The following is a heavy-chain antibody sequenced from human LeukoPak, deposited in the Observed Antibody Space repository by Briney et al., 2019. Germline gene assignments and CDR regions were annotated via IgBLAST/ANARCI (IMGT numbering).Heavy chain of an antibody. J-gene: IGHJ4*02. D-gene: IGHD2-15*01. Sequence: GGSLRLSCAASGFAFSPYAMNWVRQAPGKGLEWVSFITGDSNTIYYADSMKGRFTVSRDNAENSLYLQMNSLSAEDTAVYYCARDRMGGSFDYWGQGALVTVSS. CDR3: ARDRMGGSFDY. V-gene: IGHV3-48*01. CDR1: GFAFSPYA. CDR2: ITGDSNTI.